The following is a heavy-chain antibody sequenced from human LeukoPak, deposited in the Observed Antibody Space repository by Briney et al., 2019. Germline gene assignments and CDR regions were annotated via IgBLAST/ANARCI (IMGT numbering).Heavy chain of an antibody. CDR1: GGSISSYY. D-gene: IGHD2-15*01. V-gene: IGHV4-59*01. Sequence: SETLSLTCTVSGGSISSYYWSWIRQPPGKGLEWIGYIYYSGSTNYNPSLKSRVTISVDTSKNQFSLKLSSVTAADTAVYYCARLTQGYCSGGSCHYYYYMDVWGQGTLVTVSS. J-gene: IGHJ6*03. CDR2: IYYSGST. CDR3: ARLTQGYCSGGSCHYYYYMDV.